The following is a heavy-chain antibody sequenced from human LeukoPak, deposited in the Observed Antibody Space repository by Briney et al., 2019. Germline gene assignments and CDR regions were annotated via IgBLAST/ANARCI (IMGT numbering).Heavy chain of an antibody. CDR3: ARQIVGATNWFDP. V-gene: IGHV1-18*01. J-gene: IGHJ5*02. CDR1: GYTFTSYA. Sequence: GASVRVSCKASGYTFTSYAIIWVRQAPGQGLERMGWISAKNGNTNYAQKLQGRVTMTTDTSTSTAYMELRTLTSDDTAVYYCARQIVGATNWFDPWGQGTLVTVSS. D-gene: IGHD1-26*01. CDR2: ISAKNGNT.